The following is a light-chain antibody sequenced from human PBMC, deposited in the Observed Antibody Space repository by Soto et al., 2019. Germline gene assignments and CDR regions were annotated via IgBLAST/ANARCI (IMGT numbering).Light chain of an antibody. CDR1: QGISSY. CDR2: AAS. J-gene: IGKJ1*01. Sequence: AIRMTQSTSSLSASTGDRVTITCRASQGISSYLAWYQQKPGKAPKLLIYAASTLQSGVPSRFSGSGSGTDFTLTISCLQSEDFATYYCQQYYSYPRTFAQGTKVDIK. CDR3: QQYYSYPRT. V-gene: IGKV1-8*01.